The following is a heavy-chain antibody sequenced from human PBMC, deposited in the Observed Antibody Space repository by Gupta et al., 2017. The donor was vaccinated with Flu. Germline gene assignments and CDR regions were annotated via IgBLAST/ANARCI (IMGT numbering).Heavy chain of an antibody. CDR2: TYYRSKWYN. CDR1: GDSVSRNSAA. D-gene: IGHD1-20*01. CDR3: VRYNFGGRWFDP. J-gene: IGHJ5*02. Sequence: QVQLQQSGSGLVKHWQTLSLTCAISGDSVSRNSAACNWIRQSPSRGLEWLGRTYYRSKWYNDYAVSMKSRVTINPDTSKNQFSLQLNSVTPEDTALYYCVRYNFGGRWFDPWGQGTLVTVSS. V-gene: IGHV6-1*01.